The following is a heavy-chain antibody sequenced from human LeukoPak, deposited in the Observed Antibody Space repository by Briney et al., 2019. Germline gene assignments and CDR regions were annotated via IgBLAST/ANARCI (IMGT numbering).Heavy chain of an antibody. J-gene: IGHJ4*02. Sequence: PGRSLRLSCAASGFTFDDYAMHWVRQAPGKGLEWVSGISWNSGSIGCADSVKGRFTISRDNAKNSLYLQMNSLRAEDTAVYYCAIRGIYYLDYWGQGTLVTVSS. CDR2: ISWNSGSI. CDR3: AIRGIYYLDY. CDR1: GFTFDDYA. D-gene: IGHD2-21*01. V-gene: IGHV3-9*01.